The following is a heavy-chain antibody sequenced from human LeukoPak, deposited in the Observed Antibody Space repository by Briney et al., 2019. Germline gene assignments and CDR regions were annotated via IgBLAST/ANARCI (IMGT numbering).Heavy chain of an antibody. CDR1: GFTFSSYS. CDR2: ISSSSYI. J-gene: IGHJ4*02. D-gene: IGHD4/OR15-4a*01. Sequence: KAGGSLRLSCAASGFTFSSYSMNWVRQAPGKGLEWVSSISSSSYIYYADSVKGRFTISRDNSKNTLYLQMNSLRAEDAAVYYCARRAGAYSHPYDYWGQGTLVTVSS. V-gene: IGHV3-21*04. CDR3: ARRAGAYSHPYDY.